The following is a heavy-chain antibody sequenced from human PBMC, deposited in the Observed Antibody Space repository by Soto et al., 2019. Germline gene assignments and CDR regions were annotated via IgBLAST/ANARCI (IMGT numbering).Heavy chain of an antibody. J-gene: IGHJ4*02. CDR3: AREQRRLRYFDWFRRGFDY. V-gene: IGHV1-18*01. CDR2: ISAYNGNT. D-gene: IGHD3-9*01. CDR1: GYTFTSYG. Sequence: QVQLVQSGAEVKKPGASVKVSCKASGYTFTSYGISWVRQAPGQGLEWMGWISAYNGNTNYAQKLQGRVTLTTDTSTSTAYMELRSLRSYDTAVYYCAREQRRLRYFDWFRRGFDYWGQGTLVTVSS.